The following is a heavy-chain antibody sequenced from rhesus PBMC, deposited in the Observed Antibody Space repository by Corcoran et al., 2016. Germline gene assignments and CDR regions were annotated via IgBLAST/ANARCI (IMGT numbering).Heavy chain of an antibody. V-gene: IGHV4S10*01. CDR2: IYVSSTST. CDR3: AKPRGYSYSFAFDF. D-gene: IGHD5-12*01. J-gene: IGHJ3*01. Sequence: QVQLQESGPGVVKPSETLSLTCAVSGGSISDSYRWSWIRQPPGKGLEWIGYIYVSSTSTNYNPSLKSRVTISTDTSKNQFSLKLSSVTAADTAVYYCAKPRGYSYSFAFDFWGQGLRVTVSS. CDR1: GGSISDSYR.